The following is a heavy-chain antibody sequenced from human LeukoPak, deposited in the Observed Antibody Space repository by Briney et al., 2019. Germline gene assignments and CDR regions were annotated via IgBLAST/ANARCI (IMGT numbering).Heavy chain of an antibody. CDR3: ARADPADYYDSGGSIDH. D-gene: IGHD3-22*01. Sequence: ASVTVSCTASGYTFTTYHIHWVRQAPGQGLEWMGIINPSGGNTNYAQKFQGRVTMTTDTSTTTIYMELSSLRSEDMAVYYCARADPADYYDSGGSIDHWGQGTLVTVSS. J-gene: IGHJ4*02. CDR2: INPSGGNT. V-gene: IGHV1-46*01. CDR1: GYTFTTYH.